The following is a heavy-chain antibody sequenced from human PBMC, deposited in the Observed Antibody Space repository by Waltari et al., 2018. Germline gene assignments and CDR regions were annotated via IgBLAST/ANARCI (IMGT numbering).Heavy chain of an antibody. CDR1: GYTFTSSA. D-gene: IGHD2-2*01. Sequence: QVQLVQSGSELKKPGASVKVSCKASGYTFTSSAINLVRQAPGQGLELMGWIITSSGNPTYAQGFTGRFVFSLDTSVSTAYLQINNLQADDTAIYYCTREVVPAATIVVNWFDPWGQGTLVTVSS. J-gene: IGHJ5*02. CDR3: TREVVPAATIVVNWFDP. CDR2: IITSSGNP. V-gene: IGHV7-4-1*02.